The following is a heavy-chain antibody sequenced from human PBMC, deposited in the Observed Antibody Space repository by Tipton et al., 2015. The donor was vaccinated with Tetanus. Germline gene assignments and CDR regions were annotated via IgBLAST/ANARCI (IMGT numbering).Heavy chain of an antibody. V-gene: IGHV4-59*04. D-gene: IGHD5-24*01. CDR1: GASFSDYY. J-gene: IGHJ3*01. Sequence: TLSLTCAVYGASFSDYYWSWIRQPPGKGLEWIGYIFYGGTTNYNPSLKSRVTISVDPSKNQFSLRLRSVAAADTAVYYCARGGRDAYNNPLGAFDVWGRGTTVTVSS. CDR2: IFYGGTT. CDR3: ARGGRDAYNNPLGAFDV.